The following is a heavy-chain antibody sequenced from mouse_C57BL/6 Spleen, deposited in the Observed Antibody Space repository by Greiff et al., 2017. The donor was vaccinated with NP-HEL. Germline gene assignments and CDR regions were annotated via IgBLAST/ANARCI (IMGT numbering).Heavy chain of an antibody. V-gene: IGHV7-3*01. CDR1: GFTFTDYY. J-gene: IGHJ3*01. D-gene: IGHD2-5*01. Sequence: EVQVVESGGGLVQPGGSLSLSCAASGFTFTDYYMRWVRQPPGKALEWLGFIRNKANGYTTEYSASVKGRFTISRDNSQSILYLQRNALRAEDSATYYCARAYYSNSAWFAYWGQGTLVTVSA. CDR3: ARAYYSNSAWFAY. CDR2: IRNKANGYTT.